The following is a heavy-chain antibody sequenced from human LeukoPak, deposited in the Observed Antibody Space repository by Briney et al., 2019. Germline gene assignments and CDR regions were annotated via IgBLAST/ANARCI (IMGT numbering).Heavy chain of an antibody. CDR1: GFTLSTFG. Sequence: GGSLRLSCAASGFTLSTFGLSWVGRPQGKGWEGAQVFSCSGVSTYYADSVKGRFPISRDNSKNTLYLQMNSLRAEDTAVYYCAKDCTNGVCYALDIWGQGTMVTVSS. V-gene: IGHV3-23*01. D-gene: IGHD2-8*01. J-gene: IGHJ3*02. CDR2: FSCSGVST. CDR3: AKDCTNGVCYALDI.